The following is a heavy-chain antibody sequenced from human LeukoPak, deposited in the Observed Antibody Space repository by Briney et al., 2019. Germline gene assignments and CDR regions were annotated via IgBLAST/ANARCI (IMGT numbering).Heavy chain of an antibody. CDR3: ARGIAPRQEPDYYYYYYMDV. D-gene: IGHD6-6*01. Sequence: SNTSYPVSLKGRFTISSDNSKHTRYRQMNSLRAEDTAVYYCARGIAPRQEPDYYYYYYMDVWGKGTTVTVSS. V-gene: IGHV3-30-3*01. J-gene: IGHJ6*03. CDR2: SNT.